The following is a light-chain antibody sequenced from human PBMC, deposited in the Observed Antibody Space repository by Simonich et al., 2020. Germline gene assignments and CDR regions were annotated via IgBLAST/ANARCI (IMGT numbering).Light chain of an antibody. CDR2: DAS. J-gene: IGKJ4*01. CDR3: QQYDNLLQT. Sequence: DIQMTQSPSSLSASVGDRVTITCQASQEISNYLNWYKQKPGKAPKLLIYDASNLETGVPSRFSGSGSGTDFTFTISSLQPEDIATYYCQQYDNLLQTFGGGTKVEIK. V-gene: IGKV1-33*01. CDR1: QEISNY.